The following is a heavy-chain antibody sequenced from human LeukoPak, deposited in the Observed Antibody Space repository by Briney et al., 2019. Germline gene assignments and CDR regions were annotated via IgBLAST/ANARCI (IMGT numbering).Heavy chain of an antibody. Sequence: SETLSLTCTVSGGSISSYYWSWIRQPPGKGLEWIGYIYYSGSTNYNPSLKSRISISVDTSKNQFSLKLSSVTAADTAVYYCARTTEGGYTYNYFYYYMDVWGKGTTVTISS. V-gene: IGHV4-59*01. CDR2: IYYSGST. J-gene: IGHJ6*03. CDR1: GGSISSYY. D-gene: IGHD5-18*01. CDR3: ARTTEGGYTYNYFYYYMDV.